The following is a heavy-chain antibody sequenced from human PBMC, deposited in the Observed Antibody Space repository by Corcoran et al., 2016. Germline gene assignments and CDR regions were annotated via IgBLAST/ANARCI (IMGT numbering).Heavy chain of an antibody. CDR2: INHSGST. CDR3: ARGVVRSTSTLGWFDP. CDR1: GGSFSGYY. D-gene: IGHD2-2*01. V-gene: IGHV4-34*01. Sequence: QVQLQQWGAGLLKPSETLSLTCAVYGGSFSGYYWSWIRQPPGKGLEWIGEINHSGSTNYNPSLKSRVTISVDTSKNQFSLKLSSVTAADTAVYYCARGVVRSTSTLGWFDPWGQGTLVTVSS. J-gene: IGHJ5*02.